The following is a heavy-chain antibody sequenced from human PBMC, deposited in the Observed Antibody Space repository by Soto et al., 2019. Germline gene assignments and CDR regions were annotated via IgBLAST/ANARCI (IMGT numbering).Heavy chain of an antibody. Sequence: QGQLVQSGAEVKKPGSAVKVSCKASGGTFSSYAISWVRQAPGQGREWMGGIIPIFGTANYAQKFQGRVTITADESTSTAYMELSSLRSEDTAVYYCATDIVVVVAATPRGMDVWGQGTTVTVSS. D-gene: IGHD2-15*01. CDR2: IIPIFGTA. CDR1: GGTFSSYA. J-gene: IGHJ6*02. V-gene: IGHV1-69*01. CDR3: ATDIVVVVAATPRGMDV.